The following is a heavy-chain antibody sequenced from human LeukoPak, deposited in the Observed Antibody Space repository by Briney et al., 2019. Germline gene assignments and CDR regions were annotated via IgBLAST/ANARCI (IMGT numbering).Heavy chain of an antibody. V-gene: IGHV4-59*01. CDR2: IYYSGST. CDR1: GGSISSYY. CDR3: ARAGYSYGHYFDY. D-gene: IGHD5-18*01. Sequence: SETLSLTCTVSGGSISSYYWSWIRQPPGKGLEWIGYIYYSGSTNYNPSLKSRVTISVDTSKNQFSLKLSSVTAADTAVYYCARAGYSYGHYFDYWGQGTLVTSPQ. J-gene: IGHJ4*02.